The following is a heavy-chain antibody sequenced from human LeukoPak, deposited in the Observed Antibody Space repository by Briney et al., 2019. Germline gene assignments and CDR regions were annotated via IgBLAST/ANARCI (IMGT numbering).Heavy chain of an antibody. J-gene: IGHJ4*02. V-gene: IGHV4-4*07. D-gene: IGHD3-10*01. CDR3: AREQGPYYGSGSYYTLFDY. CDR2: IYTSGST. Sequence: WETLSLTCTVSGGSISSYYWSWIRQPAGKGLEWIGRIYTSGSTNYNPSLKSRVTMSVDTSKNQFSLKLSSVTAADTAVYYCAREQGPYYGSGSYYTLFDYWGQGTLVTVSS. CDR1: GGSISSYY.